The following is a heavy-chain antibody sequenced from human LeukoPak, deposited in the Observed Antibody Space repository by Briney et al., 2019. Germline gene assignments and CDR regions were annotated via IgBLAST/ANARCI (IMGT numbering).Heavy chain of an antibody. CDR2: ISTSSSYI. Sequence: GGSLRLSCAASGFTFSSYSMNWVRQAPGKGLEWVSSISTSSSYIYYADSLKGRFTISRDNAKNSLYLQMNSLRAEDTAVYYCAGSYCSSTTCGFDPWGQGTLVTVSS. J-gene: IGHJ5*02. D-gene: IGHD2-2*01. CDR3: AGSYCSSTTCGFDP. CDR1: GFTFSSYS. V-gene: IGHV3-21*01.